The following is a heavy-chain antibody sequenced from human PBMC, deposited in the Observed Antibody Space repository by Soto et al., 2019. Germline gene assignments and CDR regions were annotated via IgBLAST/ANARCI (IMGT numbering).Heavy chain of an antibody. CDR1: GGSISSGGYS. CDR2: IYHSGST. D-gene: IGHD6-13*01. CDR3: ARVGLMGSRWTYFDY. Sequence: SETLSLTCAVSGGSISSGGYSWSWSRQPPGKGLEWIGYIYHSGSTYYNPSLKSRVTISVDRSKNQFSLKLSSVTAADTAVYYCARVGLMGSRWTYFDYWGQGTLVTVSS. V-gene: IGHV4-30-2*01. J-gene: IGHJ4*02.